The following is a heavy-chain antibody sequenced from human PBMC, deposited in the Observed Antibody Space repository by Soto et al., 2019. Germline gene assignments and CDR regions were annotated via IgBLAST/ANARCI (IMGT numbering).Heavy chain of an antibody. CDR2: IYYDGSNK. Sequence: QVQLVESGGGVVQPGRSLRLSCAASGFTFRNFGMHWVRQAPGKGLEWVGVIYYDGSNKYYADSVKGRFTISRDNSKNPLYLQVNSLRAEDTAMYYCARDRNWGRDDWYLDLWGRGTVVTVSS. V-gene: IGHV3-33*01. CDR1: GFTFRNFG. J-gene: IGHJ2*01. CDR3: ARDRNWGRDDWYLDL. D-gene: IGHD7-27*01.